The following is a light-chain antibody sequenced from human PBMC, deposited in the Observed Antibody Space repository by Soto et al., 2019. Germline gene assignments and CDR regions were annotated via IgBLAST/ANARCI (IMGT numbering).Light chain of an antibody. CDR2: GAS. CDR1: QSVSSY. Sequence: EILLTQSPATLSLSPGERATLSCGASQSVSSYLAWYQQKPGQAPRLVSYGASSRATGLPVRLSGSGYGTELTLTISSMKPEDFAVYYCQQYNSSTRTFGHGTKVDIK. CDR3: QQYNSSTRT. V-gene: IGKV3-15*01. J-gene: IGKJ1*01.